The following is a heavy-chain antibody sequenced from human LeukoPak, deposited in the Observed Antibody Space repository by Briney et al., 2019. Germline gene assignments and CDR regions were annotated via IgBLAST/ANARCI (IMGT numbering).Heavy chain of an antibody. CDR1: GYTFTSFG. D-gene: IGHD1-26*01. CDR3: ARDRRMLTSGTSPIRPDY. CDR2: ISGYNGNT. V-gene: IGHV1-18*01. J-gene: IGHJ4*02. Sequence: GASVKVSCKASGYTFTSFGISWVRQAPGQGLEWMGWISGYNGNTNYGEKFQGRVTMTTDTSTSTAYMELRSLRSDDTAVYYCARDRRMLTSGTSPIRPDYWGQGSLVTVSS.